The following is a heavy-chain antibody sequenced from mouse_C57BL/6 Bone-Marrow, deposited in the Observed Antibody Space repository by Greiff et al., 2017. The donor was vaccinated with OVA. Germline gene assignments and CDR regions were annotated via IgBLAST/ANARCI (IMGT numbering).Heavy chain of an antibody. Sequence: VQLQQSGAELVKPGASVKLSCTASGFNIKDYYMHWVKQRPEQGLEWIGRIDPEDGDTKYAPKFQGKATITADTSSNTAYLQLSSLTSEDTAVYYGARSHLCYDSWYFDVWGTGTTVTVAS. CDR2: IDPEDGDT. CDR1: GFNIKDYY. D-gene: IGHD2-4*01. V-gene: IGHV14-2*01. J-gene: IGHJ1*03. CDR3: ARSHLCYDSWYFDV.